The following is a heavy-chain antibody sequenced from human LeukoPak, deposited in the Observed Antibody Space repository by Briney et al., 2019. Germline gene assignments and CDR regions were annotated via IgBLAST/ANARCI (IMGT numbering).Heavy chain of an antibody. Sequence: SVKVSCKASGGTFSSYAISWVRQAPGQGLEWMGRIIPIFGIANYAQKSQGRVTITADKSTSTAYMELSSLRSEDTAVYYCARAIDSSSSHFFDYWGQGTLVTVSS. CDR3: ARAIDSSSSHFFDY. CDR1: GGTFSSYA. D-gene: IGHD6-6*01. CDR2: IIPIFGIA. J-gene: IGHJ4*02. V-gene: IGHV1-69*04.